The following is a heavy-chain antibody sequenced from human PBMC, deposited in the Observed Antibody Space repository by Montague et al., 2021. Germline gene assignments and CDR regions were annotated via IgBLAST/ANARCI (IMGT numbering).Heavy chain of an antibody. V-gene: IGHV6-1*01. J-gene: IGHJ4*02. CDR1: GDSVSSNRAT. CDR3: ARGGGGGTGTLFDS. D-gene: IGHD4-23*01. CDR2: TYYRSKWYN. Sequence: CAISGDSVSSNRATWNWIRQSPSRGLEWLGRTYYRSKWYNENAVSVKSRVTVIADTSKNQFSLHLTSVGPEDAALYYCARGGGGGTGTLFDSWGRGTLVTVSS.